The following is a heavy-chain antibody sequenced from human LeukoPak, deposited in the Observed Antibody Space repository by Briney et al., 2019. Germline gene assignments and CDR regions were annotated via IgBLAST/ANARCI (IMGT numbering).Heavy chain of an antibody. CDR2: IYYSGGT. Sequence: SETLSLTCTVSGGSISSGGYYWSWIRQHPGKGLEWIGYIYYSGGTYYNPSLKSRVALSVDTSKNQFSLKLSSLTAADTAVYYCAKSREEIRGLDAFDIWGQGTMVTVSS. V-gene: IGHV4-31*03. J-gene: IGHJ3*02. CDR1: GGSISSGGYY. CDR3: AKSREEIRGLDAFDI. D-gene: IGHD5-24*01.